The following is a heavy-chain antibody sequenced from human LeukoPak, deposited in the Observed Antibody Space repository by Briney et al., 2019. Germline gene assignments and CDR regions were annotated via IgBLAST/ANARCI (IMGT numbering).Heavy chain of an antibody. CDR3: ARAPGYYYGSGRSDFDY. D-gene: IGHD3-10*01. CDR1: GGSISSGDYS. V-gene: IGHV4-61*02. CDR2: IYTSGST. J-gene: IGHJ4*02. Sequence: PSQTLSLTCTVSGGSISSGDYSWTWIRQPAGKGLEWIGRIYTSGSTNYNPSLKSRVTMSVDTSKNQFSLKLSSVTAADTAVYYCARAPGYYYGSGRSDFDYWGQGTLVTVSS.